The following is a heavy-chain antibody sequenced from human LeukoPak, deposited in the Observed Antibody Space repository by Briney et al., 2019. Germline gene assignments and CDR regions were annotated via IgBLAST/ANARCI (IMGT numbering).Heavy chain of an antibody. CDR1: GFTFDDYA. D-gene: IGHD3-22*01. Sequence: GGSLRLSCAASGFTFDDYAMHWVRQAPGKGLEWVSGISWNSGSIGYADSVKGRFTISRDNAKNSLYLQMNSLRAEDTAVYYCASGRSDYYLDAFDIWGQGTTVTVSS. CDR2: ISWNSGSI. CDR3: ASGRSDYYLDAFDI. J-gene: IGHJ3*02. V-gene: IGHV3-9*01.